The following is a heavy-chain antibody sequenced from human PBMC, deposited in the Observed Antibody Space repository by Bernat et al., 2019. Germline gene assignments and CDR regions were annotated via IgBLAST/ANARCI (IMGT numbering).Heavy chain of an antibody. CDR1: GFTFTSYG. D-gene: IGHD5-12*01. Sequence: QVQLVESGGGVVQPGGSLRLSCAASGFTFTSYGMHWIRQAPGKGLEWVAFVRYDGSNKDYADSVKGRFTISKDKSKNTLYLQMNSLRAEDTAVYYCAKDESGMVATYWGQGTLVTVSS. J-gene: IGHJ4*02. V-gene: IGHV3-30*02. CDR3: AKDESGMVATY. CDR2: VRYDGSNK.